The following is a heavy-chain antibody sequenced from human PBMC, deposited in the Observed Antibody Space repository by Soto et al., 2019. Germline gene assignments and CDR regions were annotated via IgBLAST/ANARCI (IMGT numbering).Heavy chain of an antibody. CDR1: GGTFNSYA. D-gene: IGHD3-22*01. CDR2: IIPIFGTA. J-gene: IGHJ5*02. V-gene: IGHV1-69*13. Sequence: PVKISCKASGGTFNSYAISWLRQAPGQGLEWMGGIIPIFGTANYAKKFQGRVTTTADESTSTAYMELSRLRSEDTAVYYCARGTSYYYDSSGPTAWGQGTLVTVSS. CDR3: ARGTSYYYDSSGPTA.